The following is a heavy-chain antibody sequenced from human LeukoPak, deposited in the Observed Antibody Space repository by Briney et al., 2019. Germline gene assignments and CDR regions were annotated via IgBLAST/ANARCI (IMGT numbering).Heavy chain of an antibody. D-gene: IGHD3-9*01. V-gene: IGHV4-31*03. CDR2: IYYYSGST. CDR1: GDSINSGGYY. J-gene: IGHJ4*02. Sequence: SQTLSLTCTVSGDSINSGGYYWSWIRQHPGKGLEWIGYIYYYSGSTYYNPSLKSRATISVDTSKNQFSLRLSSVTAADTAVYYCARSLTAYCFYSWGQGTLVTVYS. CDR3: ARSLTAYCFYS.